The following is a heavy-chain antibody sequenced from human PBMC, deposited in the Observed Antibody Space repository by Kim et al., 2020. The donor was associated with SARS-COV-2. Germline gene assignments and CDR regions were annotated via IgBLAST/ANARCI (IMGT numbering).Heavy chain of an antibody. J-gene: IGHJ6*02. CDR3: ARDVSVWPYYGIDV. V-gene: IGHV4-39*07. Sequence: PSLKSRVTISVDTSKNQFSLKLSSVTAADTAVYYCARDVSVWPYYGIDVWGQGTTVTVSS. D-gene: IGHD2-8*01.